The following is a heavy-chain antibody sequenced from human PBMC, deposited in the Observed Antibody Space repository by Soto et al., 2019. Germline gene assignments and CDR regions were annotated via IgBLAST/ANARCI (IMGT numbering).Heavy chain of an antibody. D-gene: IGHD6-19*01. CDR2: VSDRGDST. V-gene: IGHV3-23*01. J-gene: IGHJ4*02. CDR3: ATRAVAHTIPYFDY. Sequence: EVQLLESGGGLIQRGGSLRLSCAASGFTFRRYAMYWVRQAPGKGLEWVSTVSDRGDSTYYVDSVKGRFTISRDNSKNTLYLQMNSLRAEDTVVYYCATRAVAHTIPYFDYWGQGTLVTVSS. CDR1: GFTFRRYA.